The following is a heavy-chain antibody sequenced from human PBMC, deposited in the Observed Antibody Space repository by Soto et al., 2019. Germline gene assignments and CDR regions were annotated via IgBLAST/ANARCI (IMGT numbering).Heavy chain of an antibody. CDR1: GDTFIKCD. J-gene: IGHJ4*02. Sequence: ASVKVSCKASGDTFIKCDINWVRQATGQGLEWMGWMNPSNGNAGYAQNFRGRVTMTSNTSITTAYMELSGLRYEDTAVYYCARRKERSGPNYFDVWGQRTSVTASS. CDR3: ARRKERSGPNYFDV. CDR2: MNPSNGNA. V-gene: IGHV1-8*01. D-gene: IGHD6-25*01.